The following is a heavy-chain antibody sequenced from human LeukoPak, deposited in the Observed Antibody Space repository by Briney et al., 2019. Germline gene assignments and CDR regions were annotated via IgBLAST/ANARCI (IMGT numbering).Heavy chain of an antibody. CDR2: IYYSGST. V-gene: IGHV4-59*01. D-gene: IGHD6-13*01. Sequence: SETLSLTCTVSGGSISSYYWSWIRQPPGKGLEWIGYIYYSGSTNYNPSLKSRVTISVDTSKNQFSLKLSSVTAADTAVYYCERASSSWSLVDYWGQGTLVTVSS. CDR1: GGSISSYY. J-gene: IGHJ4*02. CDR3: ERASSSWSLVDY.